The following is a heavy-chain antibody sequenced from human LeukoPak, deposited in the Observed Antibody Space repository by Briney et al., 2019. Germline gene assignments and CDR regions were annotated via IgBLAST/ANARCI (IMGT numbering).Heavy chain of an antibody. CDR1: GYTFTTYD. J-gene: IGHJ6*03. D-gene: IGHD2-15*01. CDR3: ARGTVRRFYSGYYFYMDV. Sequence: ASVKVSCKASGYTFTTYDINRVRQATGQGLEWMGWMNPNSDNTGYEQKFQGRVTMTRNTSISTAYMKLSSLRSEDSAVYYCARGTVRRFYSGYYFYMDVWGKGTTVTVSS. CDR2: MNPNSDNT. V-gene: IGHV1-8*01.